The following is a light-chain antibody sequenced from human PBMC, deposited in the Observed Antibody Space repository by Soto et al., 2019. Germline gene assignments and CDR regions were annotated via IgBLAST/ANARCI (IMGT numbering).Light chain of an antibody. Sequence: QSVLTQPPSASGTPGQRVTISCSGTSSNIGSKSVHWYQQLPGTAPKLLIYSNNQRPSGVPDRFSGSNSGTSASLAISGLQSEDEADYYCAAWDDSLNGVVFGGGTKVTVL. J-gene: IGLJ2*01. V-gene: IGLV1-44*01. CDR2: SNN. CDR1: SSNIGSKS. CDR3: AAWDDSLNGVV.